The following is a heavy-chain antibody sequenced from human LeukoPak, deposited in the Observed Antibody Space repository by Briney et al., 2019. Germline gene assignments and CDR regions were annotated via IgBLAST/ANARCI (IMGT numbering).Heavy chain of an antibody. D-gene: IGHD3-22*01. CDR2: IIPILGIA. J-gene: IGHJ4*02. CDR3: ARDYYDSSGYGY. CDR1: GGTFSSYA. V-gene: IGHV1-69*04. Sequence: SVKVSCKASGGTFSSYAISWVRQAPGQGLEWMGRIIPILGIANYAQKFQGRVTITADKSTSTAYMELSSLRSEDTAVYYCARDYYDSSGYGYWGQGTLVTVSS.